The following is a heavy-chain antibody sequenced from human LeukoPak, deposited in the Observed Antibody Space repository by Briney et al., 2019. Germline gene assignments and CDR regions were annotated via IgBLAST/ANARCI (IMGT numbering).Heavy chain of an antibody. CDR3: ASRPSGSYYNEWFDP. V-gene: IGHV4-30-4*08. CDR1: GGSISSGDYY. Sequence: SQALSLTCTVSGGSISSGDYYWSWIRQPPGKGLEWIGYIYYSGSTYYNPSLKSRVTISVDTSKNQFSLKLSSVTAADTAVYYCASRPSGSYYNEWFDPWGQGTLVTVSS. D-gene: IGHD3-10*01. J-gene: IGHJ5*02. CDR2: IYYSGST.